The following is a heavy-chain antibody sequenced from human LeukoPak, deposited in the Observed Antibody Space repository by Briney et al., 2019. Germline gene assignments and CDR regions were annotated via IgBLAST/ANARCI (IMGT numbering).Heavy chain of an antibody. Sequence: GASVKVSCKASGYTFTGYYMHWVRQAPGQGLEWMGRIIPILGIANYAQKFQGRVTITADKSTSTAYMELSSLRSEDTAVYYCARGNKGSTSCYSWGQGTLVTVSS. V-gene: IGHV1-69*04. CDR1: GYTFTGYY. CDR3: ARGNKGSTSCYS. CDR2: IIPILGIA. J-gene: IGHJ5*02. D-gene: IGHD2-2*01.